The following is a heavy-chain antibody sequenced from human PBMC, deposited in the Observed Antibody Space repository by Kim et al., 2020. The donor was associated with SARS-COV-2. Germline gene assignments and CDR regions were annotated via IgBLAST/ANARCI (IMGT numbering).Heavy chain of an antibody. Sequence: VKGRFTISRDNSKKTLYLEMNHLRPEDTAVYYCAKDRSGWGDYYFYGLDVWGQGTTVTVSS. D-gene: IGHD6-19*01. J-gene: IGHJ6*02. CDR3: AKDRSGWGDYYFYGLDV. V-gene: IGHV3-30*02.